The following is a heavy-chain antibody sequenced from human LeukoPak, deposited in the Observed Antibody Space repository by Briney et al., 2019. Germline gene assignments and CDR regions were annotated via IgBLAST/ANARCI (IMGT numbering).Heavy chain of an antibody. V-gene: IGHV4-4*09. Sequence: SETLSLTCTVSGGSISSYYWSWIRQPPGKGLEWIGYIYTSGSTNYNPSLKSRVTISVDTSKNQSSLKLSSVTAADTAVYYCARRGSSWYNWFDPWGQGTLVTVSS. CDR3: ARRGSSWYNWFDP. J-gene: IGHJ5*02. CDR2: IYTSGST. CDR1: GGSISSYY. D-gene: IGHD6-13*01.